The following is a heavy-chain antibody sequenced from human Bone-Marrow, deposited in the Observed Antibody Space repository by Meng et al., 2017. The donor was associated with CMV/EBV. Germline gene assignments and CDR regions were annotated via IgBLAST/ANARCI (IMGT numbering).Heavy chain of an antibody. J-gene: IGHJ4*02. V-gene: IGHV4-59*01. D-gene: IGHD1-26*01. CDR1: GGSISSYY. CDR3: ARGGDYFDY. CDR2: IYYSGST. Sequence: LSLTCTVSGGSISSYYWSWIRQPPGKGLECIGYIYYSGSTSYNPSLKSRVTMSVDSSKNQFSLKLSSVTAADTAVYYCARGGDYFDYWGQGTLVTVSS.